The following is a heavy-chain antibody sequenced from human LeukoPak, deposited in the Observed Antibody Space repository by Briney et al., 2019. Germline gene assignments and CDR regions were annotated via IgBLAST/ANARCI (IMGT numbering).Heavy chain of an antibody. CDR2: INGDGGSR. V-gene: IGHV3-43*02. D-gene: IGHD3-10*01. Sequence: PGGSLRLSCAASGFTFDDYAMHWVRQVPGKGLEWVSLINGDGGSRTYADSVKGRFIISRDNNKNFLYLQMNSLRTEDSALYYCVKASRNYYGLGSPVDFDYWGQGTLVTVSS. CDR1: GFTFDDYA. CDR3: VKASRNYYGLGSPVDFDY. J-gene: IGHJ4*02.